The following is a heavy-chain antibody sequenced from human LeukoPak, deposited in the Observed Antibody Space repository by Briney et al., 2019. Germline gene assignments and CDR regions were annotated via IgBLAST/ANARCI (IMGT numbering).Heavy chain of an antibody. CDR2: IYSGGST. D-gene: IGHD6-13*01. CDR3: ARVGSSYNGWDYYYGMDV. J-gene: IGHJ6*02. Sequence: GGSLRLSCAASGFTVSSNYMSWVRQAPGKGLEWVSVIYSGGSTYYADSVKGRFTISRDNAKNSLYLQMNSLRAEDTAVYYCARVGSSYNGWDYYYGMDVWGQGTTVTVSS. V-gene: IGHV3-66*01. CDR1: GFTVSSNY.